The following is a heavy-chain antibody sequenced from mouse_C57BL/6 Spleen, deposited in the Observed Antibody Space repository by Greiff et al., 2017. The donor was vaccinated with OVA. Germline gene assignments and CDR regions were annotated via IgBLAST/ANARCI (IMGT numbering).Heavy chain of an antibody. CDR2: ISSGGDYI. Sequence: EVMLVESGEGLVKPGGSLKLSCAASGFTFSSYAMSWVRQTPEKRLEWVAYISSGGDYIYYADTVKGRFTISRDNARNTLYLQMSSLKSEDTAMYYCTRRGSPPGAMDYWGKGTSVTVSS. J-gene: IGHJ4*01. CDR1: GFTFSSYA. V-gene: IGHV5-9-1*02. CDR3: TRRGSPPGAMDY.